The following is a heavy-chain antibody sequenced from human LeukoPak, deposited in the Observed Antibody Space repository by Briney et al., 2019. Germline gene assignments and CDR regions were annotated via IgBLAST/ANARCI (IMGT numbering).Heavy chain of an antibody. CDR1: GGSISSYY. Sequence: SETLSLTCTASGGSISSYYWSWIRQPAGKGLEWIGRIYTSGSTNYNPSLKSRVTMSVDTSKNQFSLKLSSVTAADTAVYYCARDVGFSGWYVSDIWGQGTMVTVSS. D-gene: IGHD6-19*01. V-gene: IGHV4-4*07. CDR3: ARDVGFSGWYVSDI. J-gene: IGHJ3*02. CDR2: IYTSGST.